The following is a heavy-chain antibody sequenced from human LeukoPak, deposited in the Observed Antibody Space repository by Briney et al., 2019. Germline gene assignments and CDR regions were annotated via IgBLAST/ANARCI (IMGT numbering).Heavy chain of an antibody. J-gene: IGHJ3*02. V-gene: IGHV4-59*11. CDR1: GGSISSQY. CDR3: ARELVGANAFDI. Sequence: SETLSLTCTVSGGSISSQYWSWIRQPPGKGLEWIGYIYYSGSTNYNPSLKSRVTISVDTSKNQFSLKLSSVTAADTAVYYCARELVGANAFDIWGQGTMVTVSS. CDR2: IYYSGST. D-gene: IGHD1-26*01.